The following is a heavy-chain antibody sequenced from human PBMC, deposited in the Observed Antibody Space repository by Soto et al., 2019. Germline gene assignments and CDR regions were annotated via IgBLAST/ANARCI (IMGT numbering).Heavy chain of an antibody. CDR2: ISQDGAIA. J-gene: IGHJ4*02. CDR1: GFAFGSYW. CDR3: LRDQRHWNEFADQ. Sequence: VSGFAFGSYWMHWVRQAPGKGLVWVSRISQDGAIATQADSVKGRFTISRDNAKNTLFLQMNSLRADDTAVYYCLRDQRHWNEFADQWGQGTLVTVSS. D-gene: IGHD1-1*01. V-gene: IGHV3-74*01.